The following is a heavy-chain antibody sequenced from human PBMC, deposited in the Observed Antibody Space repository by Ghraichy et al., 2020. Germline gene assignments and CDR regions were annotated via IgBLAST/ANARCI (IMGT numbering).Heavy chain of an antibody. J-gene: IGHJ6*02. CDR1: GFTFSDYY. CDR2: ISSSGTTI. Sequence: GGSLRLSCAASGFTFSDYYMNWIRQAPGKGLEWVSYISSSGTTISYADSVKGRFTISRNNAKNSLSLQMNSLRAEDTAVYYCAGRCSSTTCYREEDVWGQGTTVTVSS. D-gene: IGHD2-2*02. CDR3: AGRCSSTTCYREEDV. V-gene: IGHV3-11*01.